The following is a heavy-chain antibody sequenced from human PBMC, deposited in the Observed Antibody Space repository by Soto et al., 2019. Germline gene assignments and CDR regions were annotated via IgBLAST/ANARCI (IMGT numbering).Heavy chain of an antibody. D-gene: IGHD6-13*01. CDR2: INPSGGST. CDR3: ARDRFGQQLAFDP. V-gene: IGHV1-46*01. CDR1: GYTFTSYY. J-gene: IGHJ5*02. Sequence: GASVKVSCKASGYTFTSYYMHWVRQAPGQGLEWMGIINPSGGSTSYAQRFQGRVTMTRDTSTSTVYMELSSLRSEDTAVYYCARDRFGQQLAFDPWGQGTLVTVSS.